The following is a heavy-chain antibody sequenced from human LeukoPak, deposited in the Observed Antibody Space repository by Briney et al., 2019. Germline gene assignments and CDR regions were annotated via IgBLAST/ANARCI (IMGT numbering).Heavy chain of an antibody. J-gene: IGHJ4*02. D-gene: IGHD7-27*01. CDR3: ARDRLTGDRGFDY. Sequence: SETLSLTCTVSGGSISSYYWSWIRQPPGKGLEWIGYIYYSGSTNYNPSLKSRVTISVDTSKNQFSLKLSSVTAADTAMYYCARDRLTGDRGFDYWGQGTLVAVSS. CDR2: IYYSGST. CDR1: GGSISSYY. V-gene: IGHV4-59*12.